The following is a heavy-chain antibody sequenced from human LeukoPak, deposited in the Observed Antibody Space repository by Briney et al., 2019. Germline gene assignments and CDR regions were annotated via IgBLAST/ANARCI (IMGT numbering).Heavy chain of an antibody. CDR2: IYPGDSDT. V-gene: IGHV5-51*01. CDR3: ARRSRSYGSGSYQESYFDY. J-gene: IGHJ4*02. CDR1: GYSFTSYW. D-gene: IGHD3-10*01. Sequence: GESLKISCKGSGYSFTSYWIGWVRQMPGKGLERMGIIYPGDSDTRYSPSLQGQVTISADKSISTAYLQWSSLKASDTAMYYCARRSRSYGSGSYQESYFDYWGQGTLVTVSS.